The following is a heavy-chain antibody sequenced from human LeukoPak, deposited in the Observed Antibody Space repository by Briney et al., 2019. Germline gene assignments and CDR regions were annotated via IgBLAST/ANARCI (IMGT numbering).Heavy chain of an antibody. Sequence: SETLSLTCTVSGYSISSGYYWGWIRQPPGKGLEWIGSIYHSGCTYYNPSLKSRVTISVDTSKNQFSLKLSSVTAADTAVYYCARAGTPTRLWYWGQGTLVTVSS. CDR1: GYSISSGYY. V-gene: IGHV4-38-2*02. J-gene: IGHJ4*02. CDR3: ARAGTPTRLWY. CDR2: IYHSGCT. D-gene: IGHD2-21*01.